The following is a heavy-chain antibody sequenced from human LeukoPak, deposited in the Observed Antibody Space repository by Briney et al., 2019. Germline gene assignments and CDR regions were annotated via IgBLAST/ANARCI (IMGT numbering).Heavy chain of an antibody. CDR2: INPSGGTT. CDR3: ARDRETYSSGSSLDY. V-gene: IGHV1-46*01. CDR1: GYTFTSYY. J-gene: IGHJ4*02. Sequence: ASVKVSCKASGYTFTSYYVHWVRQAPGQGLEYMGVINPSGGTTRYAQKFQGRVTMTRDTSTSTVYMELSSLRSEDTAVYYCARDRETYSSGSSLDYWSLGTLVTVSS. D-gene: IGHD6-19*01.